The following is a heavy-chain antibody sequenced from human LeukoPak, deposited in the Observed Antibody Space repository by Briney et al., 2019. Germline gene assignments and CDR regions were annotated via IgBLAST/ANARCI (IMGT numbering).Heavy chain of an antibody. CDR1: GYTFTSYG. Sequence: ASVKVSCKASGYTFTSYGISWVRQAPGQGLEWMGWISAYNGNTNYAQKLQGRVTMTTDTSTSTAYMELRSLRSDDTAVYYCAAESRGGYRPKYAFDIWGQGTMVTVSS. D-gene: IGHD1-26*01. CDR3: AAESRGGYRPKYAFDI. V-gene: IGHV1-18*01. J-gene: IGHJ3*02. CDR2: ISAYNGNT.